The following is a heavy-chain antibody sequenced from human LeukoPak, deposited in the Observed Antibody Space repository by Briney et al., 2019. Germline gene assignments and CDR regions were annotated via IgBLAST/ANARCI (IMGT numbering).Heavy chain of an antibody. D-gene: IGHD6-13*01. J-gene: IGHJ4*02. Sequence: GGSLRLSCAASGFPFSSYSMTWVRQAPGKGLEWVANIKPDGTTKFYVDSVKGRFTISRDNALNSLYLQMNSLRAEDTAIYYCARSIPFGTTWYGRSDYWGQGTLVTVSS. CDR3: ARSIPFGTTWYGRSDY. V-gene: IGHV3-7*03. CDR1: GFPFSSYS. CDR2: IKPDGTTK.